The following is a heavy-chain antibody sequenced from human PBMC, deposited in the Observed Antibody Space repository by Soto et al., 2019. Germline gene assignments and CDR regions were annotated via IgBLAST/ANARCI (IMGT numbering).Heavy chain of an antibody. CDR1: GGSISSSSYY. D-gene: IGHD6-13*01. CDR2: IYYSGST. V-gene: IGHV4-39*01. CDR3: ARLSSSWYAFDI. Sequence: SETLSLTCTVSGGSISSSSYYWGWIRQPPGKGLEWIGSIYYSGSTYYNPSLKSRVTISVDTSTNQFSLKLSSVTAADTAVYYCARLSSSWYAFDIWGQGTMVTVSS. J-gene: IGHJ3*02.